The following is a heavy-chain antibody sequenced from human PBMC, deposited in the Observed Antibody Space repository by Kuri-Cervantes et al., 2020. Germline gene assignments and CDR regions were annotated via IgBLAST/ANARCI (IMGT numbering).Heavy chain of an antibody. CDR2: IWFDGSHK. CDR1: AFTLSNYG. J-gene: IGHJ4*02. V-gene: IGHV3-30*02. Sequence: GESLKISCAASAFTLSNYGMHWVRQAPGKGLKWVPLIWFDGSHKDAGSVKGRFTISRDNSRNTLYLQMNSLRSEDTAMYYCATIWRYSSSWYTNTLFWYWGQGTLVTVSS. CDR3: ATIWRYSSSWYTNTLFWY. D-gene: IGHD6-13*01.